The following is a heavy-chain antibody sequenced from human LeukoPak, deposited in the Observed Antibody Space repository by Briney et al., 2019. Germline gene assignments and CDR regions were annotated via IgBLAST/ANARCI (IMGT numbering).Heavy chain of an antibody. CDR1: GFTVSNSY. J-gene: IGHJ4*02. D-gene: IGHD6-19*01. CDR3: ARDSNGPAF. CDR2: IYSDGGT. Sequence: GGSLRLSCVASGFTVSNSYMSWVRQAPGKGLEWVSVIYSDGGTFYSDSVKGRFTISRDYSKSTLYLQTTSLRADDTAVYYCARDSNGPAFWGQGTLVTVSS. V-gene: IGHV3-53*01.